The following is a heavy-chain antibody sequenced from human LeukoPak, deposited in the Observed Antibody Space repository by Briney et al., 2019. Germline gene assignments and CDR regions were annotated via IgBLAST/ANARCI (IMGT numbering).Heavy chain of an antibody. V-gene: IGHV3-9*01. D-gene: IGHD4-17*01. CDR2: ISWNSGSI. CDR3: ASVTTTFDY. J-gene: IGHJ4*02. Sequence: GGSLRLSCAASGFTFDDYAMHWVRQAPGKGLEWVSGISWNSGSIGYADSVKGRFTISRDNAKNSLYLQMNSLRAEDTAVYYCASVTTTFDYWGQGTLVTVSS. CDR1: GFTFDDYA.